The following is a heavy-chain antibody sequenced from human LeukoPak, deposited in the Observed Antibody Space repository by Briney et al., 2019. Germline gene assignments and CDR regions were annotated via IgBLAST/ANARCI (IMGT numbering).Heavy chain of an antibody. CDR1: GFTFSSYG. V-gene: IGHV3-33*01. J-gene: IGHJ4*02. Sequence: PGGSLRLSCAASGFTFSSYGMHWVRQAPGKGLEWVAVIWYDGSNKYYADSVKGRFTISRDNSKNTLYLQMNSLRAEDTAVYYCARDRGITMIVGGYWGQGTLVTVSS. D-gene: IGHD3-22*01. CDR3: ARDRGITMIVGGY. CDR2: IWYDGSNK.